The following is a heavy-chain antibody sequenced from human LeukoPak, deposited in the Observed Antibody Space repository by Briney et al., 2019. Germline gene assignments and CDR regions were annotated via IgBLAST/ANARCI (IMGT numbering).Heavy chain of an antibody. CDR3: AKSGQLTYYYGSGISAGYWYFDL. Sequence: PGGSLRLSCAASAFTFDDYAMNWVRQAPGQGLEWVAGISWNSGRIGYADSVKGRFTISRDNAKNSLYLQMNSLRAEDTALYYCAKSGQLTYYYGSGISAGYWYFDLWGRGTLVTVSS. CDR1: AFTFDDYA. CDR2: ISWNSGRI. D-gene: IGHD3-10*01. J-gene: IGHJ2*01. V-gene: IGHV3-9*01.